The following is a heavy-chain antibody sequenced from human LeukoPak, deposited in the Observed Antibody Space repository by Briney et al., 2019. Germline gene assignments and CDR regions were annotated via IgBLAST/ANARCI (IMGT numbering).Heavy chain of an antibody. J-gene: IGHJ4*02. CDR1: GFTFTSSA. V-gene: IGHV1-58*01. CDR3: AAFSMGGATDFDY. Sequence: SVKVSCKASGFTFTSSAVQWVRQARGQRLEWIGWIVVGSGNTNYAQKFQERVTITRDMSTSTAYMELSSLRSEDTAVYYCAAFSMGGATDFDYWGQGTLVTVSS. CDR2: IVVGSGNT. D-gene: IGHD3-16*01.